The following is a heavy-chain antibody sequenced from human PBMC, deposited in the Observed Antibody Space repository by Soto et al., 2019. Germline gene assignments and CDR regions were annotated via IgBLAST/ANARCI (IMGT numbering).Heavy chain of an antibody. CDR1: GGSISTDHYH. J-gene: IGHJ6*02. V-gene: IGHV4-30-4*01. CDR2: IHYSGSI. CDR3: AREDDGGDRDYYGLDV. Sequence: QVQLQESGPGLVRTSLTLSLTCTVSGGSISTDHYHWTWIRQTPGKGLEWIGYIHYSGSIHFNPSLQSRVSMSVDTSKNLFSLKLSSVTAADTAVYFCAREDDGGDRDYYGLDVWGQGTTVTVSS. D-gene: IGHD2-21*02.